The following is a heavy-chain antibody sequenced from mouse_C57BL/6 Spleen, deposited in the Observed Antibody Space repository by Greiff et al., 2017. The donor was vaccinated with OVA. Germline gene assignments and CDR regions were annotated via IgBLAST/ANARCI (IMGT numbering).Heavy chain of an antibody. CDR2: FYPGSGSI. CDR1: GYTFTEYT. J-gene: IGHJ2*01. D-gene: IGHD4-1*01. Sequence: VMLVESGAELVKPGASVKLSCKASGYTFTEYTIHWVKQRSGQGLEWIGWFYPGSGSIKYNEKFKDKATLTADKSSSTVYMELSRLTSEDSAVYFCARHEGGDWEEVYYFDYWGQGTTLTVSS. V-gene: IGHV1-62-2*01. CDR3: ARHEGGDWEEVYYFDY.